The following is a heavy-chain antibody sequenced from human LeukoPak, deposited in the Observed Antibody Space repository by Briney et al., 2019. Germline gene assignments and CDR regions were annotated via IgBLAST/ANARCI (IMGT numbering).Heavy chain of an antibody. CDR2: IKQDGSEK. V-gene: IGHV3-7*04. Sequence: GGSLRLSCAASGFTFSTYWMNWVRQAPGKGLEWVANIKQDGSEKFYVDSVKGRFTISRDNAKNSLYLQMNSLRAEDTAVYYCARAVSSGYYNLYFDFWGQGTLVTVSS. CDR3: ARAVSSGYYNLYFDF. CDR1: GFTFSTYW. J-gene: IGHJ4*02. D-gene: IGHD3-3*01.